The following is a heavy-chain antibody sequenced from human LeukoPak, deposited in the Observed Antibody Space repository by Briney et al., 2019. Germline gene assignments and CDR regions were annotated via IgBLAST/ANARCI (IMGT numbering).Heavy chain of an antibody. J-gene: IGHJ6*02. CDR3: TKVLHGSGTYYYGFYYYDAMDV. D-gene: IGHD3-10*01. CDR1: GFTFDDYA. CDR2: ISGDGDTT. Sequence: GGSLRLSCAASGFTFDDYAMHWVRQPPGKGLEWVSFISGDGDTTYYGDSVKGRFTISRDNSKNSLYLQMNSLRTEDTAFYYCTKVLHGSGTYYYGFYYYDAMDVWGHGTMVTVSS. V-gene: IGHV3-43*02.